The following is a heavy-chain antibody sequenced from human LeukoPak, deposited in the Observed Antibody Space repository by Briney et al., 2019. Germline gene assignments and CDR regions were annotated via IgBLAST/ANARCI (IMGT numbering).Heavy chain of an antibody. CDR2: INHSGST. Sequence: PSETLSLTCAVYGESFSDHYWSWLRQSPGKGLEWIGEINHSGSTNYNPSLKSRVTIDTTKNQFSLKLSSVTAADTAVYYCARHSVIVGATKWYFDLWGRGTLVTVSS. CDR1: GESFSDHY. J-gene: IGHJ2*01. CDR3: ARHSVIVGATKWYFDL. V-gene: IGHV4-34*01. D-gene: IGHD1-26*01.